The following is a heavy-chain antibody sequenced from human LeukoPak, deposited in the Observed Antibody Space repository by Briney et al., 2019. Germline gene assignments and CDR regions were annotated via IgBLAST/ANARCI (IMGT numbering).Heavy chain of an antibody. CDR3: ARESAEGYYGSGSYMDY. CDR2: IIPIFGTA. V-gene: IGHV1-69*13. Sequence: ASVKVTCKASGGTFSSYAISWVRQAPGQGLEWMGGIIPIFGTANYAQKFQGRVTINADESTSTAYMELSSLRSEDTAVYYCARESAEGYYGSGSYMDYWGQGTLVTVSS. CDR1: GGTFSSYA. D-gene: IGHD3-10*01. J-gene: IGHJ4*02.